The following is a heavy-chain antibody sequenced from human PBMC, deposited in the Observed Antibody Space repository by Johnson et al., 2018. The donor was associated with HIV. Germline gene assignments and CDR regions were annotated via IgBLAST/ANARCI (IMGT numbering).Heavy chain of an antibody. V-gene: IGHV3-30*04. J-gene: IGHJ3*02. CDR2: ISYDGSNK. CDR1: RFTFSNYA. D-gene: IGHD2-8*02. CDR3: ARDDCTAGICYNAFDI. Sequence: QVQLVESGGGVVQPGRSLRLSCVASRFTFSNYAMYWVRQVPGKGLEWVAVISYDGSNKYYADSVEGRFPISRDNSKNSLYLQMNSLRAEDTAVYYCARDDCTAGICYNAFDIWGQGTMVTVSS.